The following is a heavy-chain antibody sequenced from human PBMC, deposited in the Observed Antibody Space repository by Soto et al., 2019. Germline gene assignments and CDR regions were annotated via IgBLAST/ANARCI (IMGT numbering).Heavy chain of an antibody. J-gene: IGHJ6*03. CDR3: ARGKLQNYYYYMDV. CDR2: IWYDGSNK. D-gene: IGHD2-15*01. Sequence: QVQLVESGGGVVQPGRSLRLSCAASGFTFSSYGMHWVRQAPGKGLEWVAVIWYDGSNKYYADSVKGRFTISRDNSKNTLYLQMNSLRAEDTAVYYCARGKLQNYYYYMDVWGKGTTVTVSS. CDR1: GFTFSSYG. V-gene: IGHV3-33*01.